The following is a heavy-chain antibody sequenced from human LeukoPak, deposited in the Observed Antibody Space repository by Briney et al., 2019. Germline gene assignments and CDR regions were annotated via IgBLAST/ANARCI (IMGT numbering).Heavy chain of an antibody. CDR1: GFNFNGYS. V-gene: IGHV3-48*02. CDR3: ARDLHRRYFDK. Sequence: TGGSLRLSRVAPGFNFNGYSMNWVRQAPGKELEWISHIRDGGGGGTIYYADSVRGRFTVSRDDARTSLYLQMNSLRDEDTATYYCARDLHRRYFDKWGQGTLVTASA. J-gene: IGHJ4*02. CDR2: IRDGGGGGTI.